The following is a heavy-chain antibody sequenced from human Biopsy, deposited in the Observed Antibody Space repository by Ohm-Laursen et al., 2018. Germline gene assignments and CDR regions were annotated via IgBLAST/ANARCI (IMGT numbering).Heavy chain of an antibody. CDR3: GRAVRNQLLTDP. CDR2: SIPLFNTA. V-gene: IGHV1-69*05. CDR1: GGTFTNHA. D-gene: IGHD1-7*01. Sequence: GASVKVSCKASGGTFTNHAVGWVRQAPGQGLEWVGSSIPLFNTANYADKFQGRVTVTSDTSISTAYMELSGLTSDDTATYYCGRAVRNQLLTDPWGQGTLVTVTS. J-gene: IGHJ5*02.